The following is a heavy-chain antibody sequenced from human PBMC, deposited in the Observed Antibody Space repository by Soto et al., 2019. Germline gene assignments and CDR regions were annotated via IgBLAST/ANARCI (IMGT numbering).Heavy chain of an antibody. J-gene: IGHJ4*02. CDR2: ISAHNGNT. D-gene: IGHD1-1*01. Sequence: QVHLLQSGAEVKKPGASVKVSCKGSGYAFTTYGITWVRQAPGQGLEWMGWISAHNGNTNYAHKLQGRVTVTRDTSTTTAYMELRSLRSDDTAVYFCARGRYGDYWGQGALVTVSS. CDR1: GYAFTTYG. CDR3: ARGRYGDY. V-gene: IGHV1-18*01.